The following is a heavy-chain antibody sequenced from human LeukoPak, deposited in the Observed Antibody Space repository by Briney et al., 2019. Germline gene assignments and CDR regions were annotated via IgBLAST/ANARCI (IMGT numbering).Heavy chain of an antibody. J-gene: IGHJ5*02. CDR3: ARDPDSSGWSYNWFDP. D-gene: IGHD6-19*01. CDR1: GYTFTSYG. V-gene: IGHV1-18*04. CDR2: ISAYNGNT. Sequence: ASVKVSCKASGYTFTSYGISWVRQAPGQGLEWMGWISAYNGNTNYAQKLQGRVTMTTDTSTSTAYMELRSLRSDDTAVYYCARDPDSSGWSYNWFDPWGQGTLVTVSS.